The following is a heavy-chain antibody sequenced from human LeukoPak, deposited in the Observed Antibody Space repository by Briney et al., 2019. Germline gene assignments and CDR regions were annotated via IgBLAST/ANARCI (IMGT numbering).Heavy chain of an antibody. J-gene: IGHJ4*02. D-gene: IGHD3-10*01. CDR3: AKDRYYGSGSYYKPYYFDS. CDR1: GFTFNSYA. Sequence: PGEALRLSCSASGFTFNSYAMNWVRQAPGKGLEWVSGISGSGGRTYYDDSVKGRFTISRDNSKNTLYLQMNSVRAEDTAVYYCAKDRYYGSGSYYKPYYFDSWGPGTLVTVSS. CDR2: ISGSGGRT. V-gene: IGHV3-23*01.